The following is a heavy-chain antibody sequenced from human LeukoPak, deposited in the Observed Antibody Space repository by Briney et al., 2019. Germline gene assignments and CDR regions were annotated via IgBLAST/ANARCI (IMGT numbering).Heavy chain of an antibody. V-gene: IGHV4-59*01. CDR1: SGSITGYY. Sequence: SETLSLTCSVSSGSITGYYWSWIRQPPGEGLEWIGTIYYSGGTNYNPSLKSRVTISVGTSKSQFSLKLNSVTAADTAVYYCARGGCLSYYFDYWGQGILVTGSS. D-gene: IGHD5/OR15-5a*01. CDR3: ARGGCLSYYFDY. CDR2: IYYSGGT. J-gene: IGHJ4*02.